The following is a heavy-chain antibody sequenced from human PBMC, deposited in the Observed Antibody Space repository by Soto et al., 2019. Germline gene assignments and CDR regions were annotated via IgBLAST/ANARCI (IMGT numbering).Heavy chain of an antibody. J-gene: IGHJ4*02. CDR3: ARLMYYDILTGPVSPSYYFDY. Sequence: PSGTLSLTCTVSGGSISSGGYYWSWIRQHPGKGLEWIGYIYYSGSTYYNPSLKSRVTISLDTSKNQFSLKLSSVTAADTAVYYCARLMYYDILTGPVSPSYYFDYWGQGTLVTVSS. CDR2: IYYSGST. V-gene: IGHV4-31*03. CDR1: GGSISSGGYY. D-gene: IGHD3-9*01.